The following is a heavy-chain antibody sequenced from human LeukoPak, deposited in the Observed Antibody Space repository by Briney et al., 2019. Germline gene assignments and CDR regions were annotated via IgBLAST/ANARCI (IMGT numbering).Heavy chain of an antibody. CDR2: ISSSGSTI. D-gene: IGHD1-1*01. V-gene: IGHV3-48*03. CDR3: AKEWSKTTLFDY. J-gene: IGHJ4*02. CDR1: GFTFSSYE. Sequence: EGSLRLSCAASGFTFSSYEMNWVRQAPGKGLEWVSYISSSGSTIYYADSVKGRFTISRDNSKNTLYLQMNSLRAEDTAVYYCAKEWSKTTLFDYWGQGTLVTVSS.